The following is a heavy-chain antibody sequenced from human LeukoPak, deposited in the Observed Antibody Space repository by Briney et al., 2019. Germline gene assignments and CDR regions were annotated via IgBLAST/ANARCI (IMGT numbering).Heavy chain of an antibody. CDR1: GLTFSSYA. CDR3: AKKGYYDGSGYYMYYFDH. J-gene: IGHJ4*02. D-gene: IGHD3-22*01. V-gene: IGHV3-23*01. CDR2: ISGSGGST. Sequence: GGSLRLSCAASGLTFSSYAMSWVRKAPGRGLEWVSAISGSGGSTYYADSVKGRFTISRDNSKSTLYLQMNSLRAEDTAVYYCAKKGYYDGSGYYMYYFDHWGQGTLVTVSS.